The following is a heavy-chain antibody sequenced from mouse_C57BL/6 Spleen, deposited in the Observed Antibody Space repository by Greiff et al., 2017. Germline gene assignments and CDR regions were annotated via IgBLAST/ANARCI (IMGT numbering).Heavy chain of an antibody. V-gene: IGHV1-52*01. Sequence: VKLQQPGAELVRPGSSVKLSCKASGYTFTSYWMHWVKQRPIQGLEWIGNIDPSDSETHYNQKFKDKATLTVDKSSSTAYMQLSILTSEDSAVYYCARGYYGSMDYWGQGTSVTVSS. J-gene: IGHJ4*01. CDR1: GYTFTSYW. CDR2: IDPSDSET. CDR3: ARGYYGSMDY. D-gene: IGHD1-1*01.